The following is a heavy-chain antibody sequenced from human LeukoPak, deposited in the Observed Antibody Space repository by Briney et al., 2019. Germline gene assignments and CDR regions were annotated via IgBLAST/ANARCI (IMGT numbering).Heavy chain of an antibody. D-gene: IGHD1-26*01. CDR3: ARRMGATTGVAFDI. CDR1: GFSLSTSGMC. Sequence: ESGPALVKPTQTLTLTCTFSGFSLSTSGMCVSWIRQPPGKALEWLARIDWDDDKYYSTSLKTRLTISKDTSKNQVVLTMTNMDPVNTATYYCARRMGATTGVAFDIWGQGTMVTVSS. CDR2: IDWDDDK. V-gene: IGHV2-70*11. J-gene: IGHJ3*02.